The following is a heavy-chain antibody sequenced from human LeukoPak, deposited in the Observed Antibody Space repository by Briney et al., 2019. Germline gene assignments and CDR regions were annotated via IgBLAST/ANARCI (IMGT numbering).Heavy chain of an antibody. CDR3: AGGGRVAVAGTGYYYYYMDV. CDR2: INTSGST. D-gene: IGHD6-19*01. J-gene: IGHJ6*03. V-gene: IGHV4-61*02. CDR1: GGSISSGSYY. Sequence: SETLSLTCTVSGGSISSGSYYWTRIRQPAGEGLEWIGRINTSGSTNYNPSLKSRVTISVDTSKNQFSLKLSSVTAADTAVYYCAGGGRVAVAGTGYYYYYMDVWGKGTTVTVSS.